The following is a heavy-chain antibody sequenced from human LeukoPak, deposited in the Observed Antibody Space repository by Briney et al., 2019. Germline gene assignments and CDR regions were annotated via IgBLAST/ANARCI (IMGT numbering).Heavy chain of an antibody. J-gene: IGHJ4*02. CDR3: AKDLQLLPMAY. CDR1: GFTFSRYG. D-gene: IGHD2-2*01. CDR2: ISGSGGST. V-gene: IGHV3-23*01. Sequence: PGGSLRLSCAASGFTFSRYGMSWVRQAPGKGLEWVSAISGSGGSTFYAVSVKGRFTISRDNSKNTLYLQMNSLRAEDTAVYYCAKDLQLLPMAYWGQGTLVTVSS.